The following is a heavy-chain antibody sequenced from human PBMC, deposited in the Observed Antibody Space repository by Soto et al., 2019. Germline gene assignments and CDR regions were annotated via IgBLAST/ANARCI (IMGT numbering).Heavy chain of an antibody. Sequence: QVQLVQSGAEVKKPGSSVKVSCKASRGTFGNYAISWVRQAPGQGLEWMGGIMPVFGTVNYAQNFQGRVTITADKFTNTAYMELSSLRSEDTAVYYWARVSVPGIYGEDVWGQGTTVTVSS. CDR1: RGTFGNYA. CDR2: IMPVFGTV. D-gene: IGHD2-2*01. V-gene: IGHV1-69*06. J-gene: IGHJ6*02. CDR3: ARVSVPGIYGEDV.